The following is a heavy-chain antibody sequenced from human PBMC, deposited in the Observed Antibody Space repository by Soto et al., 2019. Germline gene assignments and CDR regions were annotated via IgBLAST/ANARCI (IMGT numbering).Heavy chain of an antibody. V-gene: IGHV4-34*01. CDR2: INHSGST. CDR1: GGSFSGYY. Sequence: QVQLQQWGAGLLKPSETLSLTCAVYGGSFSGYYWSWIRQPPGTGLECIGEINHSGSTNYNPSLKSRVTISVDTSKNQFSLKLSSVTAADTAVYYCARGRAGYCTNGVCYAVDYWGQGTLVTVSS. CDR3: ARGRAGYCTNGVCYAVDY. D-gene: IGHD2-8*01. J-gene: IGHJ4*02.